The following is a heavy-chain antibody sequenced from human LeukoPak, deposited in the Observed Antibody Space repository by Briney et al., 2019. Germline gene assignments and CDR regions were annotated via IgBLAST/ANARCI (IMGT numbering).Heavy chain of an antibody. CDR2: IIPIFGTA. CDR1: GGTFSSYT. J-gene: IGHJ4*02. CDR3: ARNGEYSGYGMAR. V-gene: IGHV1-69*13. D-gene: IGHD5-12*01. Sequence: SVKVSCKASGGTFSSYTISWVRQAPGQGLEWMGGIIPIFGTANYAQKFQGRVTITADESTSTAYMELSSLRSEDTAVYYCARNGEYSGYGMARWGQGTLVTVSS.